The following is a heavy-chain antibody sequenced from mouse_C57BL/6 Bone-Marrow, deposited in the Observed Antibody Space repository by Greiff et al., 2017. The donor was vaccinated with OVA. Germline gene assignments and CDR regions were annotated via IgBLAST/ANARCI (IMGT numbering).Heavy chain of an antibody. D-gene: IGHD2-4*01. J-gene: IGHJ2*01. CDR2: IYPGSGST. CDR3: ARDYDYACDY. CDR1: GYTFTSYW. Sequence: VQLQQPGAELVKPGASVQMSCKASGYTFTSYWITWVKQRPGQGLEWIGDIYPGSGSTNYNEKFKRKATLTVDTSSSTAYMQLSSLTSEDAAVYYCARDYDYACDYWGQGTTLTVSS. V-gene: IGHV1-55*01.